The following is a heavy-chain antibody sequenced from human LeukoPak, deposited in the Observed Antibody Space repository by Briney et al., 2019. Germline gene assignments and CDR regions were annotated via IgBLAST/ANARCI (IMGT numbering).Heavy chain of an antibody. J-gene: IGHJ6*03. CDR2: IPYDGNNK. Sequence: GESLRLSCATSGFTFSNYGMHWVRQAPGKGLEWVAFIPYDGNNKYYADSVKDRFTISRDNSKSTLYIQMNSLRAEDTAVYYCARAGRKSRGVDLVRKKETGYYYYMDVWGKGTTVTVSS. CDR1: GFTFSNYG. V-gene: IGHV3-30*02. CDR3: ARAGRKSRGVDLVRKKETGYYYYMDV. D-gene: IGHD3-10*02.